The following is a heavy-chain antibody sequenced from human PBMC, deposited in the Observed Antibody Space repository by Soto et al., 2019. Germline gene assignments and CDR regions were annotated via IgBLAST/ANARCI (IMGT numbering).Heavy chain of an antibody. CDR3: AASSGSGSYFVYYYYYMDV. V-gene: IGHV1-58*02. CDR1: GFTFTSSA. Sequence: QMPLVQSGPEVKKPGTSVKVSCKASGFTFTSSAMQWVRQARGQRLEWIGWIVVGSGNTNYAQKFQERVTITRDMSTSTAYMELSSLRSEDTAVYYCAASSGSGSYFVYYYYYMDVWGKGTTVTVSS. CDR2: IVVGSGNT. D-gene: IGHD3-10*01. J-gene: IGHJ6*03.